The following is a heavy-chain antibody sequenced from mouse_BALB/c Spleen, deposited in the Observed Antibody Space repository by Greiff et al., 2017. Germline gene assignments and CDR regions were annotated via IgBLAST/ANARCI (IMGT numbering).Heavy chain of an antibody. CDR1: GYTFTDYA. CDR3: ARGGKYGNYGGAMDY. V-gene: IGHV1S137*01. Sequence: QVHVKQSGAELVRPGVSVKISCKGSGYTFTDYAMHWVKQSHAKSLEWIGVISTYYGDASYNQKFKGKATMTVDKSSSTAYMELARLTSEDSAIYYCARGGKYGNYGGAMDYWGQGTSVTVSS. D-gene: IGHD2-10*02. J-gene: IGHJ4*01. CDR2: ISTYYGDA.